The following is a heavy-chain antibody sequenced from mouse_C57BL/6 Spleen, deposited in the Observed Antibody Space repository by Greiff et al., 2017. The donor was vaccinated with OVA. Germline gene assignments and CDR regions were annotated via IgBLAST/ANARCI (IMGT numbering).Heavy chain of an antibody. CDR1: GYSITSGYY. CDR3: ARTAQATSSFAY. V-gene: IGHV3-6*01. Sequence: EVKLQESGPGLVKPSQSLSLTCSVTGYSITSGYYWNWIRQFPGNKLEWMGYISYDGSNNYNPSLKNRISITRDTSKNQFFLKLNSVTTEDTATYYCARTAQATSSFAYWGQGTLVTVSA. CDR2: ISYDGSN. J-gene: IGHJ3*01. D-gene: IGHD3-2*02.